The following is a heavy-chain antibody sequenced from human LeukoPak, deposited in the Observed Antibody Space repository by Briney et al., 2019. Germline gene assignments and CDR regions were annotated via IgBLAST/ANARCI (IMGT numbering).Heavy chain of an antibody. V-gene: IGHV4-39*01. J-gene: IGHJ4*02. Sequence: KPSETLSLTCTVSGGSISSSSYYWGWIRQPPGKGLEWIGSIYYSGSTYYNPSLKSRVTISVDTSKNQFSLKLSSVTAADTAVYYCARSDPASEWELQPGYFDYWGQGTLVTVSS. D-gene: IGHD1-26*01. CDR1: GGSISSSSYY. CDR3: ARSDPASEWELQPGYFDY. CDR2: IYYSGST.